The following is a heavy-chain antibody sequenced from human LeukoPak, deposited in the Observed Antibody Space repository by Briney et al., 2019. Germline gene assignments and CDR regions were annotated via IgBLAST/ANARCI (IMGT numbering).Heavy chain of an antibody. Sequence: GGSLRLSCTTSGFTFGDYAMSWFRQAPGKGLEWVGSIRSKAYGGTTECAASVKGRFTISRDDSKSIAYLQMNSLKTEDTAVYYCTREGTYGYYYFDDYWGQGTLVTVSS. J-gene: IGHJ4*02. V-gene: IGHV3-49*03. D-gene: IGHD3-22*01. CDR3: TREGTYGYYYFDDY. CDR2: IRSKAYGGTT. CDR1: GFTFGDYA.